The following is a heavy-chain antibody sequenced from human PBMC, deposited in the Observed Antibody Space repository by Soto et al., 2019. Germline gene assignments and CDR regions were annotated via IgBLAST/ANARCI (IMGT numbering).Heavy chain of an antibody. CDR2: INPNSGGT. D-gene: IGHD6-25*01. Sequence: VASVKVSCKASGYTFTGYYMHWVRQAPGQGLEWMGWINPNSGGTNYAQKFQGRVTMTRDTSISTAYMELSRLRSDDTAVYYCAAPPPRRSPRSDYYYYGMDVWGQGTTVTVSS. CDR1: GYTFTGYY. V-gene: IGHV1-2*02. CDR3: AAPPPRRSPRSDYYYYGMDV. J-gene: IGHJ6*02.